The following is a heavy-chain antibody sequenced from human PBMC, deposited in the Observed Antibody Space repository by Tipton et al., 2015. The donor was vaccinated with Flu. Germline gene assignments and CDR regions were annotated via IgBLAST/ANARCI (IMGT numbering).Heavy chain of an antibody. CDR3: ARRDYSNYVSDPKSWFAP. J-gene: IGHJ5*02. Sequence: LRLSCAVSGDSISSDFYWVWIRQFPGKGLEWIGTVSRTGSTIYNPSLKSRVTISIDTSKNQFSLNMRSVTAADMAVYYCARRDYSNYVSDPKSWFAPWGQGTLVAVSS. CDR1: GDSISSDFY. V-gene: IGHV4-38-2*01. D-gene: IGHD4-11*01. CDR2: VSRTGST.